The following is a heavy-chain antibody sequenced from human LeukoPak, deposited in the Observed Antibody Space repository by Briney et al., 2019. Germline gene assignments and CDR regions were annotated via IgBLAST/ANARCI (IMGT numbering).Heavy chain of an antibody. CDR2: INPNSGGT. V-gene: IGHV1-2*02. CDR3: ARALSQLELRLYFDY. J-gene: IGHJ4*02. Sequence: GASVKVSCKASGYTFTGYYMHWVRQAPGQGLEWMGWINPNSGGTNYAQKFQGRVTMTRDTSISTAYMELSRLRSDDTAVYYCARALSQLELRLYFDYWGQGTLVTVSS. D-gene: IGHD1-7*01. CDR1: GYTFTGYY.